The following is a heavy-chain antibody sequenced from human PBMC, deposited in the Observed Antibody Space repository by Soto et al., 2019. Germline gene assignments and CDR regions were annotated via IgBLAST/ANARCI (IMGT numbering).Heavy chain of an antibody. J-gene: IGHJ6*02. Sequence: GGSLRLSCAASGFTFSSYSMNWVRQAPGKGLEWVSSISSSSSYIYYADSVKGRFTISRDNAKNSLYLQMNSLRAEDTAVYYCARDGCSSTSCYYYGMDVWGQGTTVTVSS. V-gene: IGHV3-21*01. CDR3: ARDGCSSTSCYYYGMDV. CDR2: ISSSSSYI. D-gene: IGHD2-2*01. CDR1: GFTFSSYS.